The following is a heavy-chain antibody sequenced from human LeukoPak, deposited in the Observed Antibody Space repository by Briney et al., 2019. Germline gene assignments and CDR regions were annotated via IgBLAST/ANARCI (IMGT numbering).Heavy chain of an antibody. D-gene: IGHD4-17*01. J-gene: IGHJ4*02. Sequence: SQTLSLTCAISGDSVSSNSAAWNWIRQSPSRGLEWLGRTYYRSKWYNDYAVSVKGRITINPDTSKNQFSLKLSSVTAADTAVYYCARGSWDGDSIRNSSSTNSQNDYWGQGTLVTVSS. CDR2: TYYRSKWYN. CDR3: ARGSWDGDSIRNSSSTNSQNDY. CDR1: GDSVSSNSAA. V-gene: IGHV6-1*01.